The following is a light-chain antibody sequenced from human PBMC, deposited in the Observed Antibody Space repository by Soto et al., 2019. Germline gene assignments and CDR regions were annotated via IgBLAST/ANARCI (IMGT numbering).Light chain of an antibody. V-gene: IGLV2-14*01. CDR1: SRDIEAYDY. Sequence: QSALTQPRSVSGSPGQSVAISCTGTSRDIEAYDYVSWYQQHPGKAPKLIISEVNKRPSGVSNRFSGSKSGNTASLTISGLQAEDEADYYCSSYTSSSTYVFGTGTKLTVL. J-gene: IGLJ1*01. CDR3: SSYTSSSTYV. CDR2: EVN.